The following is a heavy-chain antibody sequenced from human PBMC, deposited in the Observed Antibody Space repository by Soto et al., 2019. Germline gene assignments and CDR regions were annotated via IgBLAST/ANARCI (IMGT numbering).Heavy chain of an antibody. CDR1: GFSLSTSGVG. V-gene: IGHV2-5*01. D-gene: IGHD2-2*01. CDR2: IYWNDDK. CDR3: AHKFSLLEGYCDSTSCLAAFDI. J-gene: IGHJ3*02. Sequence: VSGPTLVNPTQTLTLTCTFSGFSLSTSGVGVGWIRQPPGKALEWLALIYWNDDKRYSPSLNSRLTITKDTSKNQVVLTMTNMDPVDTATYYCAHKFSLLEGYCDSTSCLAAFDIWGQGTLVTVSS.